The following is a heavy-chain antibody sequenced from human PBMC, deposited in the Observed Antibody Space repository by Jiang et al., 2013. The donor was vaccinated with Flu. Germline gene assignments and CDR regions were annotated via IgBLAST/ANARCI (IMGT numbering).Heavy chain of an antibody. D-gene: IGHD3-10*01. CDR2: ISSSGSTI. Sequence: RLSCAASGFTFSDYYMSWIRQAPGKGLEWVSYISSSGSTIYYADSVKGRFTISRDNAKNSLYLQMNSLRAEDTAVYYCASQSTYKRYYYYYYGMDVWGQGTTVTVSS. J-gene: IGHJ6*02. CDR1: GFTFSDYY. V-gene: IGHV3-11*01. CDR3: ASQSTYKRYYYYYYGMDV.